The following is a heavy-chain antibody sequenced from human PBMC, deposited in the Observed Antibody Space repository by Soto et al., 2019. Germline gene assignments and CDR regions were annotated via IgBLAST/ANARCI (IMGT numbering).Heavy chain of an antibody. J-gene: IGHJ4*02. D-gene: IGHD2-15*01. CDR3: ARGLVYCSGGTCHQEYYLDY. CDR1: GYTFTSYD. V-gene: IGHV1-18*01. CDR2: ISAYNGNT. Sequence: QVQLVQSGAEVKKPGASVKVSCKASGYTFTSYDVTWVRQAPGQGLEWMGWISAYNGNTNYAQKVQGRVTLTTDTSTSTAYMDLRSLRTDDTAVYFCARGLVYCSGGTCHQEYYLDYWGQGTLVTVSS.